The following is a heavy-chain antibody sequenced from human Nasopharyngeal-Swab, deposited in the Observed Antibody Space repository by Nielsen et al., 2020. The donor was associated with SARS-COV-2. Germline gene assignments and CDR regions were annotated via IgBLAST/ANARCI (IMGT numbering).Heavy chain of an antibody. CDR3: ARSAVGIRGVLDK. Sequence: GESLKISCVASGFSFTTYWMHWVRQAPGKGLVWVSRINGDGTWISYADSVKGRFTISRDNSKNTVYLQMNSLGGDDTAVYYCARSAVGIRGVLDKWGPGTKVTVSS. V-gene: IGHV3-74*01. CDR2: INGDGTWI. J-gene: IGHJ3*02. D-gene: IGHD3-10*01. CDR1: GFSFTTYW.